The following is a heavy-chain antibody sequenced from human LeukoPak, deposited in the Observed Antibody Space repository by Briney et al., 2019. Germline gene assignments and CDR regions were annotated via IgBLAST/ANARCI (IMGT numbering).Heavy chain of an antibody. CDR2: IYTSGST. J-gene: IGHJ4*02. CDR1: GGSISSYY. V-gene: IGHV4-4*07. D-gene: IGHD1-26*01. Sequence: SETLSLTXTVSGGSISSYYWSWIRQPAGKGLEWIGRIYTSGSTNYNPSLKSRVTMSVDTSENQFSLKLSSVTAADTAVYYCARDFRDPLSGSYYFDYWGQGTLVTVSS. CDR3: ARDFRDPLSGSYYFDY.